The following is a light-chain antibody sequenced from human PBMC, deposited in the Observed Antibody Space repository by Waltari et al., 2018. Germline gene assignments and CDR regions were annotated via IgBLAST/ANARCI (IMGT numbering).Light chain of an antibody. Sequence: HSALTQPASVSGSPGQSITISCTGSSSDIGNYNYVSWYQQHPGKAPKLMIFDVSNRPSGVSNRFSGSKSGNTASLTISGLQAEDEADDYCSSYISSDTLELFGGGTSLTVL. CDR2: DVS. CDR1: SSDIGNYNY. CDR3: SSYISSDTLEL. J-gene: IGLJ2*01. V-gene: IGLV2-14*03.